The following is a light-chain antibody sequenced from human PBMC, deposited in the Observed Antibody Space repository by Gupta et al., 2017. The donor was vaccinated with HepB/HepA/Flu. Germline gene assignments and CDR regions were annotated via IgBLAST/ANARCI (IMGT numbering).Light chain of an antibody. CDR1: SSDVGSYNL. Sequence: GSPGQLITISCTGTSSDVGSYNLVSWYQQHPGKAPKLMIYEVSKRPSGVSNRFSGSKSGNTASLTISGLQAEDEADYYCCSYAGSSTHVVFGGGTKLTVL. V-gene: IGLV2-23*02. J-gene: IGLJ2*01. CDR2: EVS. CDR3: CSYAGSSTHVV.